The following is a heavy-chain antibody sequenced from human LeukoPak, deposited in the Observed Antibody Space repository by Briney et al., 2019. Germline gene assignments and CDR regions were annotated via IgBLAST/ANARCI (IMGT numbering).Heavy chain of an antibody. D-gene: IGHD3-22*01. CDR1: GYTFTSYG. CDR3: ARGGDYYDSSGYHKYYFDY. J-gene: IGHJ4*02. CDR2: ISAYNGNT. Sequence: ASVKVSCKASGYTFTSYGISWVRQAPGQGLEWMGWISAYNGNTNYAQKLQGRVTMTTDTSTSTAYMELRSLRSDDTAVYYCARGGDYYDSSGYHKYYFDYWGQGTLVTVSS. V-gene: IGHV1-18*01.